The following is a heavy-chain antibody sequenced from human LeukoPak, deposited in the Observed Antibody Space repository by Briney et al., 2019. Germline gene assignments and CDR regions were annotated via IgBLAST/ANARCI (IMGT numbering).Heavy chain of an antibody. J-gene: IGHJ6*02. D-gene: IGHD4-17*01. V-gene: IGHV3-66*01. CDR1: GFTVSSNY. CDR2: IYSGGST. CDR3: ASASATTVTRRPYGMDV. Sequence: GGSLRLSCAASGFTVSSNYMSWVRQAPGKGLEWVSVIYSGGSTYYADSVKGRFTISRDNSKITLYLQMNSLRAEDTAVYYCASASATTVTRRPYGMDVWGQGTTVTVSS.